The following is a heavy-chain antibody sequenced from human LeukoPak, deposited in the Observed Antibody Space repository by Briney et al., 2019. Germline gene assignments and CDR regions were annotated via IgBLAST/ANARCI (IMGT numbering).Heavy chain of an antibody. CDR1: GGSISSDNYY. V-gene: IGHV4-61*02. J-gene: IGHJ4*02. D-gene: IGHD3-22*01. CDR2: FHTGGSA. CDR3: AREEYYDDSGYYFRYFDS. Sequence: SQTLSLTCSVSGGSISSDNYYWPWIRQPAGKGLEWLGRFHTGGSANYNPSLKSRVTISVDTSKNQFSLRLNSVTAADTAIYYCAREEYYDDSGYYFRYFDSWGQGTLVTVSS.